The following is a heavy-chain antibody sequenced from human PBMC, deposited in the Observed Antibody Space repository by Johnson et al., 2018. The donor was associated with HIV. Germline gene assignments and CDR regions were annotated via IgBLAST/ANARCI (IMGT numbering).Heavy chain of an antibody. CDR1: GFTFDDYA. J-gene: IGHJ3*02. V-gene: IGHV3-23*04. CDR3: AKEMEGYYGSGKGDAFDI. Sequence: VQLVESGGGLVQPGRSLRLSCAASGFTFDDYAMHWVRQAPGKGLEWVSAISGSGGSTYYADSVKGRFTISRDNSKNTLYLQMNSLRAEDTAVYYCAKEMEGYYGSGKGDAFDIWGQGTMVTVSS. CDR2: ISGSGGST. D-gene: IGHD3-10*01.